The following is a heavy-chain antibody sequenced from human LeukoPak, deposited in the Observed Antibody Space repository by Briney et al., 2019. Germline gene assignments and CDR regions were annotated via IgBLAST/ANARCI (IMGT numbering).Heavy chain of an antibody. CDR2: IRYDGSNK. V-gene: IGHV3-30*02. CDR3: AKDATPYGYSGYESDY. D-gene: IGHD5-12*01. CDR1: GFTFSSYG. J-gene: IGHJ4*02. Sequence: GGTLRLSCAASGFTFSSYGMHWVRQAPGKGLKWVAFIRYDGSNKYYTDSVKGRFTISRDNSKNTLYLQMNTLRAEDTAVYYCAKDATPYGYSGYESDYWGQGTLVTVSS.